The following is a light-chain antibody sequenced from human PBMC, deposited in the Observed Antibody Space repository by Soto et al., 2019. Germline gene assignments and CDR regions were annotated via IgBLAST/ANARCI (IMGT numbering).Light chain of an antibody. Sequence: EIVMTQSPATLSVSPGEGATLFCRASQSVSSNLAWYQQKPGQAPRLLIYGASTRATGIPARFSGSGSGTEFTLTISSLQSEDFTVYYCQQYNNWPPYTFGQGTKLEIK. V-gene: IGKV3-15*01. J-gene: IGKJ2*01. CDR1: QSVSSN. CDR2: GAS. CDR3: QQYNNWPPYT.